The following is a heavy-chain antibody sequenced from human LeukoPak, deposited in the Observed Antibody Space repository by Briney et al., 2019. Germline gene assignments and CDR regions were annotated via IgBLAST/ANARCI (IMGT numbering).Heavy chain of an antibody. J-gene: IGHJ3*02. V-gene: IGHV1-69*05. CDR1: GGTFGSYA. Sequence: GASVKVSCKASGGTFGSYAISWVRQAPGQGLEWMGGIIPIFGTANYAQKFQGRVTITTDESTSTAYMELSSLRSEDTAVYYCARLPPYSYEPFNAFDIWGQGTMVTVSS. CDR3: ARLPPYSYEPFNAFDI. D-gene: IGHD5-18*01. CDR2: IIPIFGTA.